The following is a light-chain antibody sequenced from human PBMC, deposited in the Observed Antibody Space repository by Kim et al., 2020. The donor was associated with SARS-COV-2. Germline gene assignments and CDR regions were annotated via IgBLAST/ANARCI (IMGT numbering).Light chain of an antibody. J-gene: IGKJ5*01. CDR1: QSRVDSDGNTA. CDR3: MQATHGPPIT. Sequence: ASSSRRSSQSRVDSDGNTALNWVKQRPGQPPRRLIYRVSNRDAGVPDRFSGSGAGTDFTLQISRVEAEEVAVYYCMQATHGPPITFGQGTRLEIK. V-gene: IGKV2-30*01. CDR2: RVS.